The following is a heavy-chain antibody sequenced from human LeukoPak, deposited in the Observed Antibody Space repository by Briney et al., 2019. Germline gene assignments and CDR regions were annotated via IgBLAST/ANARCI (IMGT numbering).Heavy chain of an antibody. CDR1: GGSFSGYY. CDR3: ARGRKPRYCSSTSCYSHGAFFDY. V-gene: IGHV4-34*01. CDR2: INHSGST. J-gene: IGHJ4*02. D-gene: IGHD2-2*01. Sequence: SETLSLTCAVYGGSFSGYYWSWIRQPPGKGLEWIGEINHSGSTNYNPSLKSRVTISVDTSKNQFSLKLSSVTAADTAGYYCARGRKPRYCSSTSCYSHGAFFDYWGQGTLVTVSS.